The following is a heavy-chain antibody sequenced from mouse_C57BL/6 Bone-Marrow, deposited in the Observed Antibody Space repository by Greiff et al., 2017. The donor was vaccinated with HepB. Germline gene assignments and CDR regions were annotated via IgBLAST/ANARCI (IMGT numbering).Heavy chain of an antibody. CDR1: EYEFPSHD. J-gene: IGHJ4*01. V-gene: IGHV5-2*01. Sequence: EVKLVESGGGLVQPGESLKLSCESNEYEFPSHDMSWVRKTPEKRLELVAAINSDGGSTYYPDTMERRFIISRDNTKKTLYLQRRSLRSEDTALYYCARHSYGSSYGNAMDYWGQGTSVTVSS. CDR3: ARHSYGSSYGNAMDY. D-gene: IGHD1-1*01. CDR2: INSDGGST.